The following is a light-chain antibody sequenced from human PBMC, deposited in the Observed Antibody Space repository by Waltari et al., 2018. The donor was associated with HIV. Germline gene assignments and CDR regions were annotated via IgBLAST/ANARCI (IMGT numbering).Light chain of an antibody. Sequence: QSMLTQPPSVSAAPGQRVTISCSGRGPNIENNYISWYQQLPGTAPKLLISENNKRPSGIPDRFSGSKSGSSATLGITGLQTGDEANYYCGTWDSSQSAWVFGGGTRLTVL. CDR1: GPNIENNY. CDR2: ENN. V-gene: IGLV1-51*02. J-gene: IGLJ3*02. CDR3: GTWDSSQSAWV.